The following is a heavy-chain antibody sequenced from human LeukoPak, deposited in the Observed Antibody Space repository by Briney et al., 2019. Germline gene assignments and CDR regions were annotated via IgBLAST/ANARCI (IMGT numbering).Heavy chain of an antibody. J-gene: IGHJ4*02. Sequence: GGPLRLSCAASGFTFSNAWMSWVRQAPGQGLEWVRRIKSKTDGGTTDYAAPVKGRFTISRDESKNTLYLQMNSLKTEDTAVYYCTTDRYCSGGSCYSGYYFDYWGQGTLVTVSS. V-gene: IGHV3-15*01. CDR1: GFTFSNAW. CDR3: TTDRYCSGGSCYSGYYFDY. D-gene: IGHD2-15*01. CDR2: IKSKTDGGTT.